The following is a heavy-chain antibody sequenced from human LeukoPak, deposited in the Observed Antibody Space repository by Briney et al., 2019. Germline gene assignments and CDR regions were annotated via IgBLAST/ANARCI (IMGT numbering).Heavy chain of an antibody. D-gene: IGHD1-14*01. CDR1: GGTFSSYA. CDR2: IIPIFGTA. CDR3: ASLEPAEFGNDY. V-gene: IGHV1-69*05. Sequence: GSSVKVSCKASGGTFSSYAISWVRQAPGQGLEWMGGIIPIFGTANYAQKFQGRVTITTDESTSTAYMELSSLRSEDTAVYYCASLEPAEFGNDYWGQGTLVTVSS. J-gene: IGHJ4*02.